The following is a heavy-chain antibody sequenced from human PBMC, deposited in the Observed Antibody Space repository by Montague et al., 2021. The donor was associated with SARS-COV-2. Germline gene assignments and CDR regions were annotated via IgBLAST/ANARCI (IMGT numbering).Heavy chain of an antibody. CDR1: GDSVSSNIAT. CDR3: ARTPVGSNYYFDY. D-gene: IGHD4-11*01. CDR2: TYYRSKWYN. J-gene: IGHJ4*02. Sequence: CAISGDSVSSNIATWNWIRQSPSRGLEWLGRTYYRSKWYNDYAESVKSRITIDPDTSKHQFSLHLNSVTPEDTAVYYCARTPVGSNYYFDYWGQGTLVTVSS. V-gene: IGHV6-1*01.